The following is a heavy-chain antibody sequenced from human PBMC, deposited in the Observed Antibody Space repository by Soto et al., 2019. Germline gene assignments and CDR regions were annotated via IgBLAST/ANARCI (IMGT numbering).Heavy chain of an antibody. CDR2: IYHSGTT. CDR3: ARDFKAPNDAWAFDY. J-gene: IGHJ4*02. D-gene: IGHD3-16*01. CDR1: GASISSSDW. V-gene: IGHV4-4*02. Sequence: QVQLQESGPGLVMPSGTLSLTCAVSGASISSSDWWNWVRPSPEKGLEWSGEIYHSGTTIYNPSLKSRVTVSVDESKNHFSLKLTSVTAAGTAVYFCARDFKAPNDAWAFDYWGQGTLVTVSS.